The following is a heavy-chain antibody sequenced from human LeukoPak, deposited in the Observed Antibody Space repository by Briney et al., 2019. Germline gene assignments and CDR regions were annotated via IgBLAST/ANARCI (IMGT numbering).Heavy chain of an antibody. D-gene: IGHD3-22*01. V-gene: IGHV1-2*02. CDR1: GYTFTGYY. Sequence: ASVKVSCKASGYTFTGYYMHWVRQAPGQGLEWMGWINPNSGGTNYAQKFQGRVTMTRDTSISTAYMELSRLRSDDTAVYYCARAATDSSGYFHSWFDPWGQGTLVTVSS. CDR3: ARAATDSSGYFHSWFDP. J-gene: IGHJ5*02. CDR2: INPNSGGT.